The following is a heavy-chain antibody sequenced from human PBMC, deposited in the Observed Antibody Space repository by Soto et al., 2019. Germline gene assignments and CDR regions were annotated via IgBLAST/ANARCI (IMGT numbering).Heavy chain of an antibody. V-gene: IGHV1-18*04. CDR3: ASGSSGWYRAFDI. D-gene: IGHD6-19*01. Sequence: ASVKVSFKASGYTFTRFYMHWVRPAPGQGLEWMGWISAYNGNTNYAQKLQGRVTMTTDTSTSTAYMELRSLRSDDTAVYYCASGSSGWYRAFDIWGQGTMVTVSS. CDR1: GYTFTRFY. J-gene: IGHJ3*02. CDR2: ISAYNGNT.